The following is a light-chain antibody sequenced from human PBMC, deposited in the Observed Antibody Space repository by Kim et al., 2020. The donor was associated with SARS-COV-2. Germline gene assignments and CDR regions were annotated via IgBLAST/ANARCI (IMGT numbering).Light chain of an antibody. CDR1: TEAVTSGHY. J-gene: IGLJ3*02. Sequence: PGGTVPLPCGPTTEAVTSGHYPYWFQQKPGQVPKTLVYDTGNKRSWNPARFSGSLLGGKAALTLSGAQPEDEAEYYCLFTYGGGRVFGGGTKLTVL. V-gene: IGLV7-46*01. CDR3: LFTYGGGRV. CDR2: DTG.